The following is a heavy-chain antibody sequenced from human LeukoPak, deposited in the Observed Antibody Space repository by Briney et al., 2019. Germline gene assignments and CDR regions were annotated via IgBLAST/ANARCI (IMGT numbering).Heavy chain of an antibody. CDR1: GFIVSNYY. CDR2: IFDGGGT. CDR3: ARDSSGPAF. J-gene: IGHJ4*02. V-gene: IGHV3-53*01. Sequence: GGSLRLSCAASGFIVSNYYMSWVRQAPGKGLEWVSVIFDGGGTFYSDSVKGRFTVSRDYSKNTLYLQMNSLRADDTAVYYRARDSSGPAFWGQGTLVTVSS. D-gene: IGHD3-22*01.